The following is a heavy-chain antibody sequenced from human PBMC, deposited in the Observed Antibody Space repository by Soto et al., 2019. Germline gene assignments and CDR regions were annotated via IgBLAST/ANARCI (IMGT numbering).Heavy chain of an antibody. V-gene: IGHV3-23*01. Sequence: LRRSCAASGFTFSSYAMGWVRQGPGKGLEWVAVVSIGGSTHYADSVRGRFTISRDNSKNTLSLQMNSLTAEDTAVYFCAKRRGAGGHFDYWGQGALVTVSS. CDR3: AKRRGAGGHFDY. CDR1: GFTFSSYA. CDR2: VSIGGST. D-gene: IGHD2-15*01. J-gene: IGHJ4*02.